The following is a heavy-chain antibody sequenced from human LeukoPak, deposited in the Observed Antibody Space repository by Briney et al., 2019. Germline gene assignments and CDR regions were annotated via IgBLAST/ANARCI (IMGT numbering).Heavy chain of an antibody. CDR1: GGSISSYY. Sequence: SETLSLTCTVSGGSISSYYWSWIRQPPGKGLEWIGYIYYSGSTNYNPSLKSRVTISVDTSKNQFSLKLSSVTAAATAVYYCAASGYSGYDIDYWGQGTLVTVSS. V-gene: IGHV4-59*01. J-gene: IGHJ4*02. CDR3: AASGYSGYDIDY. D-gene: IGHD5-12*01. CDR2: IYYSGST.